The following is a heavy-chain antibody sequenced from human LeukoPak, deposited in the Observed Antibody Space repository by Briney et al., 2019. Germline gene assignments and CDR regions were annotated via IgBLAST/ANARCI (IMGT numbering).Heavy chain of an antibody. V-gene: IGHV3-7*01. D-gene: IGHD1-20*01. Sequence: QTGGSLRLSCAASGFTFRNFWMNRVRQAPGKGLEWVANIKDDGSDKYYVDSVKGRFSISKDNAKNSLYLQMNSLRVEDTAVYYCVPLNWNPPGDFDRWGQGTLVTVSS. CDR3: VPLNWNPPGDFDR. CDR2: IKDDGSDK. J-gene: IGHJ4*02. CDR1: GFTFRNFW.